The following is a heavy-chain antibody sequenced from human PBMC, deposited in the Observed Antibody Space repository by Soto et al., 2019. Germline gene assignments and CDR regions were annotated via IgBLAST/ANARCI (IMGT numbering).Heavy chain of an antibody. CDR1: GGTFSSYA. Sequence: SVKVSCKASGGTFSSYAISWVRQAPGQGLEWMGGIIPIFGTANYAQKFQGRVTITADESTSTAYMELSSLRSEDTAVYYCARSGRVVLRYFVLHEEIGAFDISGQGTMVTVSS. CDR3: ARSGRVVLRYFVLHEEIGAFDI. D-gene: IGHD3-9*01. V-gene: IGHV1-69*13. CDR2: IIPIFGTA. J-gene: IGHJ3*02.